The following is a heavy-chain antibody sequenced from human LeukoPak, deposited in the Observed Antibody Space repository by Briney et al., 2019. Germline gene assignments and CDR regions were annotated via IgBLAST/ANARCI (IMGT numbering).Heavy chain of an antibody. CDR2: IYYSGST. CDR1: GGSVSSGCYY. D-gene: IGHD6-6*01. CDR3: ARASVGLARDLDY. J-gene: IGHJ4*02. Sequence: PSETLSLTCTVSGGSVSSGCYYWSWIRQPPGKGLEWIGYIYYSGSTNYNPSLKSRVTISVDTSKNQFSLKLSSVTAADTAVYYCARASVGLARDLDYWGQGTLVTVSS. V-gene: IGHV4-61*01.